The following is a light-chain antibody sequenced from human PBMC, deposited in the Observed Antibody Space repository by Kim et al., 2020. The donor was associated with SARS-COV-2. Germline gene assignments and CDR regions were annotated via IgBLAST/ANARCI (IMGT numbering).Light chain of an antibody. Sequence: DIQLTQSPAFLSASVGDKVTITCRASQGTTNSFAWYQQKPGEAPKLLIFEASIFQTGVPSRFTGSGSGTEFTLTISSLQPEDFATYFCQQLNSDPLTFGGGTKLEI. V-gene: IGKV1-9*01. CDR2: EAS. CDR3: QQLNSDPLT. J-gene: IGKJ2*01. CDR1: QGTTNS.